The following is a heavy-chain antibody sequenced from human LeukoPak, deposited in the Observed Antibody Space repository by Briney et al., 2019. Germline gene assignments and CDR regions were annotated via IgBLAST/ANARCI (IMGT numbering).Heavy chain of an antibody. V-gene: IGHV4-59*01. CDR2: IYYSGST. D-gene: IGHD2-15*01. J-gene: IGHJ5*02. CDR1: GGSISSYY. Sequence: SETLSLTCTVSGGSISSYYWSWIRQPPGKGLEWIGYIYYSGSTNYNPSLKSRVTISVDTSKNQFSLKLSSVTAADTAVYYCARRYCSGGSCPLVWFDPWGQGTLVTVSS. CDR3: ARRYCSGGSCPLVWFDP.